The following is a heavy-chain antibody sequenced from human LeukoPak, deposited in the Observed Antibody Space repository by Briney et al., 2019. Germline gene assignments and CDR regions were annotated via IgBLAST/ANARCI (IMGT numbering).Heavy chain of an antibody. CDR3: ARQIAMAKYYNYGMDV. CDR2: ISWNGGRT. CDR1: GFTLDGVG. D-gene: IGHD5-18*01. J-gene: IGHJ6*02. V-gene: IGHV3-20*04. Sequence: GGSLRLSCVASGFTLDGVGVSWVRQAPGKGLEWVSGISWNGGRTAYADAVKGRFTISRDNAKNSLFLQMKSLRAEDTALYYCARQIAMAKYYNYGMDVWGPGTTVTVSS.